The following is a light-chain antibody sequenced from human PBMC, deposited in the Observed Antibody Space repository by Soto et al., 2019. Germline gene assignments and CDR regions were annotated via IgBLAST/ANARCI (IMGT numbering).Light chain of an antibody. CDR1: QSVSSSY. J-gene: IGKJ4*01. CDR3: QQYGSSPLT. Sequence: EMVLTQSPGTLSFSPSQRATISFSASQSVSSSYLAWYQQKPGQAPRLLIYGASSRATGIPDRFSGSGSGTDFTLTISRLEPEDFAVYYCQQYGSSPLTFGGGTKVDI. V-gene: IGKV3-20*01. CDR2: GAS.